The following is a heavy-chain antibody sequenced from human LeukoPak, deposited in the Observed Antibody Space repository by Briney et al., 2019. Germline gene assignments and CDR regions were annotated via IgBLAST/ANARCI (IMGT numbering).Heavy chain of an antibody. D-gene: IGHD3-16*01. Sequence: GGSLRLSCAASGFTFSSYWMHWVRQAPGKGVVWVSRINSDGSSTSYADSVKGRFTISRDNAKNTVYLQMNSLRAEDTAVYYCARETTICLDNCFDYWGQGTLVTVSS. CDR2: INSDGSST. V-gene: IGHV3-74*01. CDR1: GFTFSSYW. CDR3: ARETTICLDNCFDY. J-gene: IGHJ4*02.